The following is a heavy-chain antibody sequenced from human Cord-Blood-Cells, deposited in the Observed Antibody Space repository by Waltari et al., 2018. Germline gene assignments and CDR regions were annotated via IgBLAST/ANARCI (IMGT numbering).Heavy chain of an antibody. D-gene: IGHD5-12*01. CDR1: GGSIRSGGYY. CDR2: IYYSGST. CDR3: ARARRDGYNPFDY. Sequence: QVQLQESGPGLVKPSQTLSLTCTVSGGSIRSGGYYWSWIRQHPGKGLAWIGYIYYSGSTYYNPSLKSRVTISVDTSKNQFSLKLSSVTAADTAVYYCARARRDGYNPFDYWGQGTLVTVSS. J-gene: IGHJ4*02. V-gene: IGHV4-31*03.